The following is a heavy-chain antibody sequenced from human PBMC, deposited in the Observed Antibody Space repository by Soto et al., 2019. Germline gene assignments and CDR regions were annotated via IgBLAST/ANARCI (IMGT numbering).Heavy chain of an antibody. V-gene: IGHV4-59*08. CDR3: AISDCSGGSCYPYYYYGMDV. CDR1: GGSISSYY. CDR2: IYYSGST. Sequence: SETLSLTCTVSGGSISSYYWSWIRQPPGKGLEWIGYIYYSGSTNYNPSLKSRVTISVDTSKNQFSLKLSSVTAADTAVYYCAISDCSGGSCYPYYYYGMDVWGQGTTVTVSS. J-gene: IGHJ6*02. D-gene: IGHD2-15*01.